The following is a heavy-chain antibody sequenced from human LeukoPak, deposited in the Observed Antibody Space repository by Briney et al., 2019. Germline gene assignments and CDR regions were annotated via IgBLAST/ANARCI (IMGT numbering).Heavy chain of an antibody. CDR1: GFTFSSYW. Sequence: SGGSLRLSCAASGFTFSSYWMSWVRQAPGKGLEWVANIKQDGSEKYYVDSVKGRFTISRDNAKNSLYLQMNSLRAEDTAVYCCARVLRYCSGGNCYSGGLGYMDVWGKGTTVTISS. V-gene: IGHV3-7*03. J-gene: IGHJ6*03. D-gene: IGHD2-15*01. CDR2: IKQDGSEK. CDR3: ARVLRYCSGGNCYSGGLGYMDV.